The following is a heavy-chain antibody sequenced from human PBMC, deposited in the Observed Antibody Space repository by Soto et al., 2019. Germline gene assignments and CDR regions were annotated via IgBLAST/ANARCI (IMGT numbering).Heavy chain of an antibody. CDR1: GGSISSGDYY. J-gene: IGHJ4*02. D-gene: IGHD3-22*01. CDR3: ARIVRVRSGYLDY. Sequence: QVQLQESGPGLVKPSQTLSLTCTVSGGSISSGDYYWSWIRQPPGKGLEWIGYIYYSGSTFQNPSLKRRLTISVDTSKNQFSLKLSSVTAADTAVYYCARIVRVRSGYLDYWGQGTLVTVSS. CDR2: IYYSGST. V-gene: IGHV4-30-4*01.